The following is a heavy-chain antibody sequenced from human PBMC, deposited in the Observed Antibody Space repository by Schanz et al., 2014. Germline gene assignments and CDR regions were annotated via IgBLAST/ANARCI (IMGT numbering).Heavy chain of an antibody. CDR3: ARDRGYCSGGSCLTFDY. J-gene: IGHJ4*02. CDR1: GFTFSSYS. V-gene: IGHV3-48*01. Sequence: EVQLVESGGGLVKPGGSLRLSCAASGFTFSSYSMNWVRQAPGKGLEWLSYIDGKSTTVYYADSVKGRFTVSRDNARNSLYLHMNTLGAEDTAVYYCARDRGYCSGGSCLTFDYWGQGTLVTVSS. CDR2: IDGKSTTV. D-gene: IGHD2-15*01.